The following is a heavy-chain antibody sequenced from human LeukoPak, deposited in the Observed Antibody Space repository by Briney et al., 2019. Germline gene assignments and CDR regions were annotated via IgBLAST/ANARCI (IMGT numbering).Heavy chain of an antibody. V-gene: IGHV4-34*01. D-gene: IGHD6-13*01. CDR2: INHSGST. CDR1: GGSFSGYY. J-gene: IGHJ5*02. Sequence: SETLSLTCAVYGGSFSGYYWSWIRQPPGKGLEWIGEINHSGSTNYNPSFKSRVTISVDTSKNQFSLKLSSVTAADTAVYYCARVRGSSWYRGQNWFDPWGQGTLVTVSS. CDR3: ARVRGSSWYRGQNWFDP.